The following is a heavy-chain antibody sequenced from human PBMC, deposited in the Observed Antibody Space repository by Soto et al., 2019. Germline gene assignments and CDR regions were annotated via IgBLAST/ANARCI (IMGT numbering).Heavy chain of an antibody. J-gene: IGHJ4*02. CDR2: INHSGST. D-gene: IGHD6-19*01. V-gene: IGHV4-34*01. CDR3: ARSRNTGYSSGWLDY. Sequence: SETLSLTCAVYGGSFIGYYWSWIRQPPGKGLEWTGEINHSGSTNYNPSLKSRVTISVDTSKNQFSLKLSSVTAADTAVYYCARSRNTGYSSGWLDYWGQGTLVTVSS. CDR1: GGSFIGYY.